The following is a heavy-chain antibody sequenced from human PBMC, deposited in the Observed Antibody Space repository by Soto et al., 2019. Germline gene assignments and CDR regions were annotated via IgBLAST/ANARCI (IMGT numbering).Heavy chain of an antibody. J-gene: IGHJ5*02. Sequence: QVQLVQSGAEVKKPGSSVKVSCKASGGTFSSYAISWVRQAPGQGLEWMGGIIPIFGTANYAQKFQGRVTITADKSPSTGHLELSRLRSEDTAVYYWASYHPPDSTSRVGNWFDPWGQGTLVTVSS. CDR2: IIPIFGTA. CDR3: ASYHPPDSTSRVGNWFDP. V-gene: IGHV1-69*06. D-gene: IGHD2-2*01. CDR1: GGTFSSYA.